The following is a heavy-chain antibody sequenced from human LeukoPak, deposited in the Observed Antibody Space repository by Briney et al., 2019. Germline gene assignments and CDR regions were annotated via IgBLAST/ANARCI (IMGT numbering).Heavy chain of an antibody. J-gene: IGHJ6*02. V-gene: IGHV3-23*01. Sequence: PGGSLRLSCAASGFTFSSYAMHWVRQAPGKGLEWVSVISGSGDITYYADSVKGRFTISRDNSKNTLYLQMNSLRAEDTAVYYCARDRGLTYYYHMDVWGQGTTVTVSS. CDR1: GFTFSSYA. D-gene: IGHD4/OR15-4a*01. CDR2: ISGSGDIT. CDR3: ARDRGLTYYYHMDV.